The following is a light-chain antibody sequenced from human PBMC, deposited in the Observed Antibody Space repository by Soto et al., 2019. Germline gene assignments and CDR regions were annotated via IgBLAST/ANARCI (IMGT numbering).Light chain of an antibody. CDR3: QQYNSYAFS. J-gene: IGKJ3*01. CDR2: GAS. V-gene: IGKV3-15*01. Sequence: EIVMTQSPATLSVSPGERATLSCRASQNVRSNLAWYQQKPGQAPRLLIYGASTRATGIPARFSGSGSGTEFTLTISGLQPEDFATYYCQQYNSYAFSFGPGTKVDIK. CDR1: QNVRSN.